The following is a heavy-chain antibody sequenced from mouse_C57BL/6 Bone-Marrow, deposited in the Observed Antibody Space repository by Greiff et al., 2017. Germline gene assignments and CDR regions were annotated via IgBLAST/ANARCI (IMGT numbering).Heavy chain of an antibody. Sequence: DVKLVESGGGLVKPGASVKLSCAASGFTFTDYGMHWVRQAPEQGLEWVAEISRGSSTIYYADTVKGRVTFSGDNAKNTLFLQMSSLRTEDTAMYYCARRELCLYAMDYWGQGTTVTVSS. CDR3: ARRELCLYAMDY. CDR2: ISRGSSTI. J-gene: IGHJ4*01. D-gene: IGHD2-12*01. CDR1: GFTFTDYG. V-gene: IGHV5-17*01.